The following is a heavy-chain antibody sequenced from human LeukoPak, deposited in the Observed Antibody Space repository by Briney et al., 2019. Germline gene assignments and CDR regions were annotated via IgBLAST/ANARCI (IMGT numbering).Heavy chain of an antibody. J-gene: IGHJ3*02. Sequence: SETLSLTCTVSGDSISTYYWSWIRQPPGKGLEWIGYIYYSGTTNYNPSLKSRVTISVDTSKNQFSLELSSVTAADTAVYYCARARRSEGSAFDIWGQGTMVTVSS. V-gene: IGHV4-59*01. CDR3: ARARRSEGSAFDI. CDR2: IYYSGTT. CDR1: GDSISTYY.